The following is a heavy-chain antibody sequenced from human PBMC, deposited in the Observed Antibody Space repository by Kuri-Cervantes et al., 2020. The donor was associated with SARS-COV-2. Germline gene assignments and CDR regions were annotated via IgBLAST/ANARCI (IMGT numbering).Heavy chain of an antibody. J-gene: IGHJ4*02. CDR1: GGSFSGYY. D-gene: IGHD5-18*01. Sequence: SETLSLTCAVYGGSFSGYYWSWIRQPPGKGLEWIGEINHSGSTNYNPSLKSRVTISVDTSKNQFSLKLSSVTAADTAVYYCARGYSYGYEKASDYWGQGTLVTGSS. CDR2: INHSGST. V-gene: IGHV4-34*01. CDR3: ARGYSYGYEKASDY.